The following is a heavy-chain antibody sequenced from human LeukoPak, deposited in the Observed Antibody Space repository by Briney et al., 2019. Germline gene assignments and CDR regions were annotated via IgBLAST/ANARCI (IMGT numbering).Heavy chain of an antibody. CDR3: ARDGITIFGDYYYGMDV. V-gene: IGHV3-66*01. CDR1: GFTFTNYG. J-gene: IGHJ6*02. D-gene: IGHD3-3*01. CDR2: IYSGGST. Sequence: GGSLRLSCSASGFTFTNYGMYWVRQAPGKGLEWVSLIYSGGSTYYADSVKGRFTISRDNSKNTLYLQLNSLRAEDTAVYYCARDGITIFGDYYYGMDVWGQGTTVTVSS.